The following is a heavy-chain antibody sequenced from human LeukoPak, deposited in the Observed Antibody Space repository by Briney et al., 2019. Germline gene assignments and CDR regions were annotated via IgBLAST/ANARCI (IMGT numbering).Heavy chain of an antibody. CDR3: ARVADILTPITYYYYYGMDV. J-gene: IGHJ6*02. CDR2: IIPIFGTA. V-gene: IGHV1-69*05. Sequence: ASVKVSCKASGGTFSSYAISWVRQAPGQGLEWMGGIIPIFGTANYAQKLQGRVTMTTDTSTSTAYMELRSLRSDDTAVYYCARVADILTPITYYYYYGMDVWGQGTTVTVSS. CDR1: GGTFSSYA. D-gene: IGHD3-9*01.